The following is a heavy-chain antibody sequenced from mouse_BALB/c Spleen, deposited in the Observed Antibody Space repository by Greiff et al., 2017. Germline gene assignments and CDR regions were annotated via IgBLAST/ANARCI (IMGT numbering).Heavy chain of an antibody. CDR2: ISCYNGAT. J-gene: IGHJ1*01. Sequence: LVKTGASVKISCKASGYSFTGYYMHWVKQSHGKSLEWIGYISCYNGATSYNQKFKGKAPFTVDTSSSTAYMQFNSLTSEDSAVYYCARGDYGSPYWYFDVWGAGTTVTVSS. CDR3: ARGDYGSPYWYFDV. D-gene: IGHD1-1*01. CDR1: GYSFTGYY. V-gene: IGHV1S34*01.